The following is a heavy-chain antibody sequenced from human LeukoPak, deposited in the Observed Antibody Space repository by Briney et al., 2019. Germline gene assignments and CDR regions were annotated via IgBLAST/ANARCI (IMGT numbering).Heavy chain of an antibody. D-gene: IGHD1-7*01. Sequence: SVKVSCKASGGSFSNSVITWVRQAPGQGLEWMGRIIPVLGVSNFAQKFQGRVTITADESTTTSYMELSRLRFEDTAVYFCARVAAGTTFMDNWFDPWGQGTLVTVSS. CDR2: IIPVLGVS. J-gene: IGHJ5*02. CDR3: ARVAAGTTFMDNWFDP. V-gene: IGHV1-69*04. CDR1: GGSFSNSV.